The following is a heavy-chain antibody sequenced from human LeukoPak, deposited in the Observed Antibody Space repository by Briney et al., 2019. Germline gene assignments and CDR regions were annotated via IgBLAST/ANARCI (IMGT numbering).Heavy chain of an antibody. Sequence: SETLSLTCTVSGVSISSSNSYWGWIRQPPGKGLEWIGSIYYSGSTYYNPSLKSRVTISVDTSKNQFSLKLSSVTAADTAVYYCARVVPAAMGYYYYYMDVWGKGTTVTISS. CDR2: IYYSGST. CDR3: ARVVPAAMGYYYYYMDV. D-gene: IGHD2-2*01. J-gene: IGHJ6*03. CDR1: GVSISSSNSY. V-gene: IGHV4-39*01.